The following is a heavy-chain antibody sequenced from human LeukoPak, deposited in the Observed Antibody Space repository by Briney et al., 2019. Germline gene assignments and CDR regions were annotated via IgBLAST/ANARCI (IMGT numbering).Heavy chain of an antibody. V-gene: IGHV1-2*02. CDR1: GYTFTDHY. J-gene: IGHJ4*02. CDR3: ARENMDSNSFDY. Sequence: ASVKVSCKASGYTFTDHYIHWVRQAPAQGLEWMGWINPNRGATNYAQKFQGRLTMTRDTSITTAYMELSRLTSDDTAIYYCARENMDSNSFDYWGQETLVTVSS. D-gene: IGHD3/OR15-3a*01. CDR2: INPNRGAT.